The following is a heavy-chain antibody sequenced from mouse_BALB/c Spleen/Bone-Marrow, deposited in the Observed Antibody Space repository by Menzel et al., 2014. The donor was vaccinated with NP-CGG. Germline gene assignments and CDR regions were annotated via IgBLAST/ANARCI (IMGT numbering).Heavy chain of an antibody. Sequence: VKLMESGLGLVAPSQSLSITCTVSGFSLSRYSVHWVRQPPGKGLEWLGMIWGGGNTDYNLALKSRLSISKDNSKSQIFLKMNSLQTDDTAMYYCARNPGDTYCFDFWSQGTTLTVSS. CDR3: ARNPGDTYCFDF. CDR1: GFSLSRYS. J-gene: IGHJ2*01. CDR2: IWGGGNT. V-gene: IGHV2-6-4*01.